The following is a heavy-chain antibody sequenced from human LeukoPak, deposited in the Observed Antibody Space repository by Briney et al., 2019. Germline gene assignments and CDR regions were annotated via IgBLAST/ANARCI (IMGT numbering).Heavy chain of an antibody. CDR3: ARASASYYYYYGMDV. CDR1: GGSISSGDYY. J-gene: IGHJ6*02. CDR2: IYYSGST. Sequence: SETLSLTCTVSGGSISSGDYYWSWIRQPPWKGLEWIGYIYYSGSTYYNPSLKSRVTISVDTSKNQFSLKLSSVTAADTAVYYCARASASYYYYYGMDVWGQGTTVTVSS. V-gene: IGHV4-30-4*01.